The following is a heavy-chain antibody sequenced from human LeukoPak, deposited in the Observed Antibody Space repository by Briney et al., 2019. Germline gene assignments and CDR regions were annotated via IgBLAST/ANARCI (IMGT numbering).Heavy chain of an antibody. J-gene: IGHJ4*02. CDR3: ARLSRGIVLPDY. CDR2: ISYSGST. V-gene: IGHV4-39*01. D-gene: IGHD2-8*01. Sequence: SETLSLTCSVSGGSITSSNYYWGWIRQPPGKGLEWIGSISYSGSTYYNPSLRSRVAISGDTSRNQFSLTVSSVTAADTAVYYCARLSRGIVLPDYCGQGTLVTVSS. CDR1: GGSITSSNYY.